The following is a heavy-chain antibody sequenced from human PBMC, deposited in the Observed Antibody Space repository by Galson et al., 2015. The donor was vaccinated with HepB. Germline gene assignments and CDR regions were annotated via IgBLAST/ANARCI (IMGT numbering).Heavy chain of an antibody. Sequence: SLRLSCAASGFTFSSYEMNYVRQAPGKGLEWVSYISSSVSTKYYADSVKGRFPISRDNANNSLYLQMNSLRAVDTAVYYCARVPYDLWSGYFPYYRYGMDVWGQGTTVTVSS. J-gene: IGHJ6*02. CDR1: GFTFSSYE. V-gene: IGHV3-48*03. D-gene: IGHD3-3*01. CDR3: ARVPYDLWSGYFPYYRYGMDV. CDR2: ISSSVSTK.